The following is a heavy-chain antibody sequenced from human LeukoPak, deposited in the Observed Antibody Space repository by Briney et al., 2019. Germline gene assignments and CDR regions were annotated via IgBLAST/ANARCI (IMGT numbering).Heavy chain of an antibody. Sequence: SETLSLTCAVYGGSFSGYYWSWIRQPPGKGLEWIGEINHSGSTNYNPSLKSRVTMSVDTSKNQFSLKLSSVTAADTAVYYCARDRPRLRYFDWSNYGMDVWGQGTTVTVSS. J-gene: IGHJ6*02. V-gene: IGHV4-34*01. D-gene: IGHD3-9*01. CDR3: ARDRPRLRYFDWSNYGMDV. CDR1: GGSFSGYY. CDR2: INHSGST.